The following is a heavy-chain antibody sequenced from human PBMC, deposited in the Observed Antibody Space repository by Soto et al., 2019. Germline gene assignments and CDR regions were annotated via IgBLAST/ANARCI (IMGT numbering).Heavy chain of an antibody. J-gene: IGHJ6*02. CDR2: IKQDGSEK. CDR1: GFTFSSYW. D-gene: IGHD1-26*01. CDR3: ARESWELPSAGYYYYGMDV. Sequence: GGSLRLSCAASGFTFSSYWMSWVRQAPGKGLEWVANIKQDGSEKYYVDSVKGRFTISRDNAKNSLYLQMNSLRAEDTAVYYCARESWELPSAGYYYYGMDVWGQGTTVTVSS. V-gene: IGHV3-7*01.